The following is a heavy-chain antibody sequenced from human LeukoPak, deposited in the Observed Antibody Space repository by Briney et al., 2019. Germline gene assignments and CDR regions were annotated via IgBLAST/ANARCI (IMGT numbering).Heavy chain of an antibody. CDR1: GGSISSGGYS. CDR2: IYHSGST. V-gene: IGHV4-30-2*01. CDR3: ARETTGVQYAFDI. D-gene: IGHD7-27*01. J-gene: IGHJ3*02. Sequence: SETLSLTCGVSGGSISSGGYSWSWIRQPPGKGLEWIGYIYHSGSTYYNPSLKSRVTISVDRSKNQFSLKLSSVTAADTAVYYCARETTGVQYAFDIWGQGTMVTVPS.